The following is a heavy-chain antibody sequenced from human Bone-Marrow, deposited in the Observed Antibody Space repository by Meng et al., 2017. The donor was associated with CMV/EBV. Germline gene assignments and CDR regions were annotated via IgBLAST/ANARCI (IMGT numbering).Heavy chain of an antibody. Sequence: ASVKVSCKASGYTFTDYYMHWVRQAPGQGLEWMGWINPNSGGTNYAQKFQGRVTMTRDTSISTAYMELSRLRSDDTAVYYCARAGKITSYRFDPWGQGTLVTVSS. CDR2: INPNSGGT. CDR1: GYTFTDYY. V-gene: IGHV1-2*02. J-gene: IGHJ5*02. CDR3: ARAGKITSYRFDP. D-gene: IGHD2-2*01.